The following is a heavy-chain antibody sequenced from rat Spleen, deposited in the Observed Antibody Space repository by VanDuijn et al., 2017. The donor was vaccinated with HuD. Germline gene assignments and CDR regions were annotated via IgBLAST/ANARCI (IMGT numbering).Heavy chain of an antibody. J-gene: IGHJ3*01. V-gene: IGHV2-13*01. CDR1: GFSLSNYG. CDR3: ARWRETTDWLAY. CDR2: IWGNGNT. Sequence: QVQLKESGPGLVQPSQTLSLTCTVSGFSLSNYGIIWVRQPPGKGLEWMGVIWGNGNTNYNSVLKSRLSISRDTSKSQVFLKMNILQTEDTAMYFCARWRETTDWLAYWGQGTLVTVSS. D-gene: IGHD1-11*01.